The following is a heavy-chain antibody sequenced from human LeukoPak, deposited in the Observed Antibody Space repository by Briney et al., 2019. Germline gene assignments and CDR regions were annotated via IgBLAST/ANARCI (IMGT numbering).Heavy chain of an antibody. CDR1: GGSISSSSYY. Sequence: SETLSLTCTVSGGSISSSSYYWGWIRQPPGTGLEWIGSIYYSGSTYYNPSLKSRVTISVDTSKNQFSLKLSSVTAADTAVYYCASTVTTWVDYWGQGTLVTVSS. V-gene: IGHV4-39*01. CDR3: ASTVTTWVDY. CDR2: IYYSGST. J-gene: IGHJ4*02. D-gene: IGHD4-17*01.